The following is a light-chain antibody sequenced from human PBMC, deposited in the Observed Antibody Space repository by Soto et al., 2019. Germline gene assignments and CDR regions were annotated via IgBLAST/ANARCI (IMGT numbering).Light chain of an antibody. Sequence: DIQMTQSPSSLSASVGDRVTITCRASQSISSYLNWYQQKPGKAPNLLIYAASSLQSGVPSRFSGSGSGTDFTLTTSGLQPEDFATYYCQQSYNTPYTFGQGTKLEIK. CDR3: QQSYNTPYT. V-gene: IGKV1-39*01. CDR2: AAS. CDR1: QSISSY. J-gene: IGKJ2*01.